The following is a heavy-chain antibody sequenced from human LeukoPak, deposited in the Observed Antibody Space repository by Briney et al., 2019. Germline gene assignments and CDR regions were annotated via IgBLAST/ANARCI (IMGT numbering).Heavy chain of an antibody. CDR3: AKDRYCSGGNCYSAFDI. D-gene: IGHD2-15*01. Sequence: PGGSPRLSCAASGFTFSSYSMSWVRQAPGKGLEWVSGISGSDDNTYYADSVKGRFTISRDDSNNTLFLQMNSLRAEDTAIYFCAKDRYCSGGNCYSAFDIWGQGTMVTVFS. J-gene: IGHJ3*02. CDR2: ISGSDDNT. CDR1: GFTFSSYS. V-gene: IGHV3-23*01.